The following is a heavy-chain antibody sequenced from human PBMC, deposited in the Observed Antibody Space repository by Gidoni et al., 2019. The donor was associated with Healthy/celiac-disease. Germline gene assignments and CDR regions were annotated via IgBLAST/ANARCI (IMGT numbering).Heavy chain of an antibody. D-gene: IGHD6-6*01. CDR3: ASGMSIAARGDFDY. V-gene: IGHV3-33*01. CDR2: IWYDGSNK. J-gene: IGHJ4*02. CDR1: AFTFSSYG. Sequence: QVQLVKSGGCVVQPGRSLRLSCAASAFTFSSYGMHWVRQAPGKGLEWVAVIWYDGSNKYYADSVKGRFTISRDNSKNTLYLQMNSLRAEDTAVYYCASGMSIAARGDFDYWGQGTLVTVSS.